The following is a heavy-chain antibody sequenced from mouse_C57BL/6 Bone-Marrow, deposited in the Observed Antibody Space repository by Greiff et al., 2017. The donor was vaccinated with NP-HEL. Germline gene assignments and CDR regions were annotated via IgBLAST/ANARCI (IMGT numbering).Heavy chain of an antibody. Sequence: VQLQQSGPELVKPGASVKISCKASGYTFTDYYMNWVKQSHGKSLEWIGDINPNNGGTSYNQKFKGKATLTVDKSSSTAYMELRSLTSEDSAVYYCARTPNLYFDYWGQGTTLTVSS. D-gene: IGHD4-1*02. CDR3: ARTPNLYFDY. J-gene: IGHJ2*01. CDR2: INPNNGGT. V-gene: IGHV1-26*01. CDR1: GYTFTDYY.